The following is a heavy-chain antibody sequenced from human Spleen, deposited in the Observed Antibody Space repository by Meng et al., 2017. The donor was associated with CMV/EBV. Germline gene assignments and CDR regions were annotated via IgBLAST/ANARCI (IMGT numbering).Heavy chain of an antibody. CDR3: ARYVFDSSSLYSNWFDP. CDR1: GGSISSGTYY. CDR2: IHYSGST. J-gene: IGHJ5*02. V-gene: IGHV4-31*03. Sequence: QVQLQESGPGLVKPSQTLSLTCLVSGGSISSGTYYWGWIRQLPGKGLEWIAYIHYSGSTYYSPSLKSRVTMSVDTSRNQLSLKLSSMTAADTAVYYCARYVFDSSSLYSNWFDPWGQGTLVTVSS. D-gene: IGHD3-22*01.